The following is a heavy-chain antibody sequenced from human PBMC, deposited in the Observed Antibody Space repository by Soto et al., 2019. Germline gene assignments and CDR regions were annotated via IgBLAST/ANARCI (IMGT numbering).Heavy chain of an antibody. D-gene: IGHD3-10*01. J-gene: IGHJ6*02. V-gene: IGHV4-39*01. CDR3: ARQNYGSGSYLAYYYYYGMDV. Sequence: SETQSLTCTVSGGSISSSSCYWGWIRQPPGKGLEWIGSIYYSGSTYYNPSLKSRATISVDTSKNQFSLKLSSVTAADTAVYYCARQNYGSGSYLAYYYYYGMDVWGQGTTVTVSS. CDR2: IYYSGST. CDR1: GGSISSSSCY.